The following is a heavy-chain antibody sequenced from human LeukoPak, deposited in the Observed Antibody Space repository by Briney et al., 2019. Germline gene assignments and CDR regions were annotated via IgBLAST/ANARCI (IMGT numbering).Heavy chain of an antibody. Sequence: GGSLRLSCAASGFTFTTYGMHWVRQAPGKGLEWVAIIWYDGSNKYYADSVKGRFTISRDKSENTLYLQMNSLRAEDTAVYFCAAGEPYVYWGQGALVTVSS. V-gene: IGHV3-33*01. CDR1: GFTFTTYG. CDR2: IWYDGSNK. J-gene: IGHJ4*02. D-gene: IGHD1-14*01. CDR3: AAGEPYVY.